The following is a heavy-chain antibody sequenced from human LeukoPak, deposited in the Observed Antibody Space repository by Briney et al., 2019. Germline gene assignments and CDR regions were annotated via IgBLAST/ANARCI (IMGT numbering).Heavy chain of an antibody. J-gene: IGHJ4*02. V-gene: IGHV1-2*02. CDR3: AREMGVVPTAIPTVDS. CDR2: IEPKSGGT. D-gene: IGHD2-2*02. CDR1: GYTFTGHF. Sequence: GASVTVSCTASGYTFTGHFMHWVRQAPGQGLEWMGWIEPKSGGTHYGHKFQGRVTMTRDTSMSTAYMELSRLKADDTAVYYCAREMGVVPTAIPTVDSWGQGTLVTVSS.